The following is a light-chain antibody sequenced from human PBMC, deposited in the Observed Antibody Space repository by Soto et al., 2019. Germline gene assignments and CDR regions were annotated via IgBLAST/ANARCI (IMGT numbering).Light chain of an antibody. CDR3: SSFTSSNTWV. CDR2: EVS. Sequence: QSALTQPPSVSGSPGQSVTISCTGASGDIGNYNRVSWYQQPPGTAPKPMIFEVSNRPSGVPDRFSGSKSGNTASLTISGLQAEDEADYYCSSFTSSNTWVFGGGTKLTVL. CDR1: SGDIGNYNR. J-gene: IGLJ3*02. V-gene: IGLV2-18*02.